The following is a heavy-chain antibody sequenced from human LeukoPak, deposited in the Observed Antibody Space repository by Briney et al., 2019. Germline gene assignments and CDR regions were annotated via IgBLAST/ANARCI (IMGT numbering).Heavy chain of an antibody. CDR3: ARVWSYYNSDY. V-gene: IGHV3-48*01. CDR2: ISSSSNAV. J-gene: IGHJ4*02. CDR1: GFTFSSYA. Sequence: PGGSLRLSCAASGFTFSSYAMSWVRQAPGKGLEWVSYISSSSNAVYYADSVKGRFTISRDNAENSLYLQMNSLRAEDTAVYYCARVWSYYNSDYWGQGTLVTVSS. D-gene: IGHD3-10*01.